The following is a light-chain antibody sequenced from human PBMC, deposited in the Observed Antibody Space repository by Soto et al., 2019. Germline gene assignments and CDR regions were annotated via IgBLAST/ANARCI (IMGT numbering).Light chain of an antibody. J-gene: IGKJ1*01. CDR2: GAS. Sequence: EIVMTQSPATLSVSPGGRATLSCRASQSISDTLAWYQQKPGQAPRLLIYGASTRATGIPARFSGSGSGTEFTLTISSLQSEDFAVYYCQQYTNWPKTFGQGTKVDIK. CDR1: QSISDT. CDR3: QQYTNWPKT. V-gene: IGKV3-15*01.